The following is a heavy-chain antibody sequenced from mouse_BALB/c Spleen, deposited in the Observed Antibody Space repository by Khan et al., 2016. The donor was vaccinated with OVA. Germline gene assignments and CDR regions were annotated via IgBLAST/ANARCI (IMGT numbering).Heavy chain of an antibody. Sequence: EVQLQGSGPGLVKPSQTVSLTCTVTGISITTRNYGWSWIRPFPGNKLEWIGYIYYSGTITYNPSLTSRATITRDTSKNQFFLEMNSLTAEDTATYYCARDEYYGYWYFDVWGAGTTVTVSS. D-gene: IGHD1-1*01. CDR1: GISITTRNYG. CDR2: IYYSGTI. CDR3: ARDEYYGYWYFDV. V-gene: IGHV3-5*02. J-gene: IGHJ1*01.